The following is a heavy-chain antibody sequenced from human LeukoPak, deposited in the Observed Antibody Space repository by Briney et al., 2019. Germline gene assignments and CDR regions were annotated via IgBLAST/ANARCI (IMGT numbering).Heavy chain of an antibody. V-gene: IGHV1-2*02. J-gene: IGHJ4*02. CDR3: ARDSGSGSYDHFDY. CDR2: INPNSGGT. CDR1: GYTFTGYY. Sequence: ASVKVSCKASGYTFTGYYMHWVRQAPGQGLEWMGWINPNSGGTNYAQKFQGRVTMTRDTSISTAYMELSRLRSDDTAVYYCARDSGSGSYDHFDYWGQGTLATVSS. D-gene: IGHD3-10*01.